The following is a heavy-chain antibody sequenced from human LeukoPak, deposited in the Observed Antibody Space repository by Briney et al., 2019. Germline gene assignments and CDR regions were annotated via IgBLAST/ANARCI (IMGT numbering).Heavy chain of an antibody. CDR3: ARGPRVPSSSWYVPDY. J-gene: IGHJ4*02. CDR1: GFTFSNYA. V-gene: IGHV3-23*01. CDR2: VTASGSTT. D-gene: IGHD6-13*01. Sequence: GGSLRLSCAASGFTFSNYAMSWVRQAPGKGLEWVSTVTASGSTTYSADSVKGRFTITRDNSKNTLFLQMNSLRAEDTAIYYCARGPRVPSSSWYVPDYWGQGTLVTVSS.